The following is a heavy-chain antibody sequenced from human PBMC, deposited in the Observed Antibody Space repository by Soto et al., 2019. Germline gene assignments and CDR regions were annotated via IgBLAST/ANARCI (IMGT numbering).Heavy chain of an antibody. J-gene: IGHJ4*02. CDR2: ISGTGFTT. CDR1: GFNFSNYD. Sequence: PVGSLRLSCAASGFNFSNYDMNWVRQAPGGGLEWIAFISGTGFTTYYADSAWPRFNIFRDNSQSALFLQMDSLTVDDSGIYFCARGGVYWGQGVPVTVSS. CDR3: ARGGVY. D-gene: IGHD2-8*01. V-gene: IGHV3-48*03.